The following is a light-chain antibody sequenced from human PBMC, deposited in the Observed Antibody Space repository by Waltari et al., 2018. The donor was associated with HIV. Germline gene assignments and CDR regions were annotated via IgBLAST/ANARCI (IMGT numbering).Light chain of an antibody. V-gene: IGLV2-11*01. J-gene: IGLJ2*01. CDR1: SSDVGVYHF. CDR3: CSYAGSYPVV. Sequence: QSALTQPRSVSGSPGQSVTLSCTGTSSDVGVYHFVPWYQQHPGKAPKLMIYDFSKRPSGVPDRFSGSKSGNTASLTISGLQAEDEADYYCCSYAGSYPVVFGGGTKLTVL. CDR2: DFS.